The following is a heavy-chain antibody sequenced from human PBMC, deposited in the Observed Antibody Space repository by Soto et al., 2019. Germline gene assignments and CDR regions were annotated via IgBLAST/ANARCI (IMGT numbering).Heavy chain of an antibody. V-gene: IGHV3-23*01. D-gene: IGHD3-22*01. Sequence: EVQMLESGGNLVQPGGSLRLSCAASGFSFSTYAMTWVRQAPGKGLEWVSAISGSGGSTYYADSVKGRFTISRDNSNTTLYLQMNSLRADDPAVYYCAKGVNYYDSSGYYSYYYNGMDVWGQGTTVTVSS. J-gene: IGHJ6*02. CDR2: ISGSGGST. CDR3: AKGVNYYDSSGYYSYYYNGMDV. CDR1: GFSFSTYA.